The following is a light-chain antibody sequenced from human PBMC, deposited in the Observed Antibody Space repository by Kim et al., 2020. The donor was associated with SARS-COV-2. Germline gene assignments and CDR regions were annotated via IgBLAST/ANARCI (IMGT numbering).Light chain of an antibody. J-gene: IGKJ2*01. V-gene: IGKV3-20*01. Sequence: LSPGESATLSCRTSQIVNSAYIAWYQQRLGQAPRLLIYAASRRATGVPDRFSGSGSGTDFTLTISRLEPEDFTVYYCQQYGASVYTFGQGTKLEI. CDR3: QQYGASVYT. CDR2: AAS. CDR1: QIVNSAY.